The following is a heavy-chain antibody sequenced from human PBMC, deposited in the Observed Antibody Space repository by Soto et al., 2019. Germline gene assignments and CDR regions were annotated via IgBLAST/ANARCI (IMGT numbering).Heavy chain of an antibody. J-gene: IGHJ3*01. D-gene: IGHD3-16*01. V-gene: IGHV3-53*01. CDR2: MYSGGST. CDR3: TQLGAFSD. CDR1: GFTVSNNY. Sequence: EVQLVESGGALIQPGGSLILSCAASGFTVSNNYISWVRQAPGKGLEWVSLMYSGGSTHYANSVKGQFTISRDGSNNTVYLQIKSLRAEYTAVYYGTQLGAFSDWGQGTMVTVSS.